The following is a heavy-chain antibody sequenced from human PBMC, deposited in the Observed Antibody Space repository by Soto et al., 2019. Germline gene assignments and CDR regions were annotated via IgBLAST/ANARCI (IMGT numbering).Heavy chain of an antibody. CDR2: IIPLFGTA. D-gene: IGHD5-12*01. CDR3: AINEGTDGYKFAY. J-gene: IGHJ4*02. V-gene: IGHV1-69*01. CDR1: GGTFSTYD. Sequence: QVQLVQSGAEVKKPGSSVKVSCKASGGTFSTYDICWVRQAPGQGIEWMGGIIPLFGTANYAQKLQGRATIIADESTRTAYMELRRLRSEDTAVYYCAINEGTDGYKFAYWGQGTLVTVSS.